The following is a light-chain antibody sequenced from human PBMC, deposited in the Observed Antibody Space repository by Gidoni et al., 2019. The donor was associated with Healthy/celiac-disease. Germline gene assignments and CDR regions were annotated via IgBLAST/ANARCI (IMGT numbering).Light chain of an antibody. CDR1: RGSSY. CDR3: QQRSNWTSLT. V-gene: IGKV3-11*01. CDR2: DAS. J-gene: IGKJ4*01. Sequence: GGGVTISWRGRRGSSYLACYHQKPGEDARLLLYDASTSSNGMAATLSGSGSGTEFTPTISSLEHEDVAVYYCQQRSNWTSLTFGGGTKVEIK.